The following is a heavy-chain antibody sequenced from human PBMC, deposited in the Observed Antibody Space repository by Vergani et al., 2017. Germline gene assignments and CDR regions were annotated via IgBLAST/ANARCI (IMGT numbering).Heavy chain of an antibody. J-gene: IGHJ4*02. CDR2: IYYSGST. CDR1: GGSISSHY. CDR3: ARGRGYGSWNFDY. Sequence: QVQLQESGPGLVKPSETLSLTCTVSGGSISSHYWSWIRQPPGKGLEWIGYIYYSGSTNYNPSLKSRVTISVDTSTNQFSLKLSSVTAADTAVYYCARGRGYGSWNFDYWGQGTLVTVSS. V-gene: IGHV4-59*11. D-gene: IGHD3-10*01.